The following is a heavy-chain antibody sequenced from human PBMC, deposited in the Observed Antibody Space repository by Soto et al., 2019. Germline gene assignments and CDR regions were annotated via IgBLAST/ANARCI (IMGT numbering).Heavy chain of an antibody. CDR1: GDSFISYW. CDR2: IYPGDSDS. J-gene: IGHJ4*02. D-gene: IGHD5-18*01. Sequence: PGESLKISCKGSGDSFISYWIGWVRQMPGKGLEWMGIIYPGDSDSRYSPSFQGQVTISADKSISTAYLQWNSLKASDTAMYYCARHKRGYSYGTNFLFDYWGQGTLVTVSS. CDR3: ARHKRGYSYGTNFLFDY. V-gene: IGHV5-51*01.